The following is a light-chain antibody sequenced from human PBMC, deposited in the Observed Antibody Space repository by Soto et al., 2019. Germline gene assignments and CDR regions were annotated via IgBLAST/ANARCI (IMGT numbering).Light chain of an antibody. J-gene: IGLJ1*01. CDR1: SSDVGGYNL. Sequence: QSALTQPTSVSGSPGQSITISCTGTSSDVGGYNLVSWYQQHPGKAPKLMIYEVSKRPSGVSNRFSGSKSGNTASLTISGRQPEDEADYYCCSYAGSSTPYVFGTGTKLTVL. CDR3: CSYAGSSTPYV. CDR2: EVS. V-gene: IGLV2-23*02.